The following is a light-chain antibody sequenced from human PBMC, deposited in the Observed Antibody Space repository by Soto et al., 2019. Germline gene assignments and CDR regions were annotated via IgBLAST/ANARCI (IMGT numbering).Light chain of an antibody. J-gene: IGKJ4*01. CDR3: QQRSSWPLLT. CDR2: DAS. V-gene: IGKV3-11*01. Sequence: EIVLTQSPATLSLSPGERATLSCRASQSVNSYLAWYQQKPGKAPRLLIYDASNRATGIPARFSGGGSGTDFTLTISSLEPEDFAVYYCQQRSSWPLLTFGGGTKVEIK. CDR1: QSVNSY.